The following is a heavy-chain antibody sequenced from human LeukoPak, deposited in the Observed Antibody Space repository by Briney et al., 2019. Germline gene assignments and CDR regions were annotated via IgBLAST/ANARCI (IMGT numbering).Heavy chain of an antibody. Sequence: GGSLRLSCSASGFTFSNYAMHWVRQAPGKGLEYVPAISSNGVSTYYADSVKGRFTISSDNSKNTLYLQMSSLRAEDTAVYYCVKGTGTKYYYYGMDVWGQGTTVTVSS. V-gene: IGHV3-64D*06. D-gene: IGHD3/OR15-3a*01. CDR2: ISSNGVST. CDR1: GFTFSNYA. CDR3: VKGTGTKYYYYGMDV. J-gene: IGHJ6*02.